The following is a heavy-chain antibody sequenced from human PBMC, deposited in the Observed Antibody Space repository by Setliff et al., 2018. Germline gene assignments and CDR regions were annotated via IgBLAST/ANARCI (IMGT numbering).Heavy chain of an antibody. D-gene: IGHD3-3*01. J-gene: IGHJ4*02. CDR3: ARHFRSSKVQFLEYLTDYYFDS. CDR2: IYHRGST. Sequence: SETLSLTCTVPGGSISSSNYYWGWIRQPPGKGLEWIGSIYHRGSTYYNPSLKSRVTISVDTSNNHFSLKLSSVTAADTAVYYCARHFRSSKVQFLEYLTDYYFDSWGQGTLVTVSS. V-gene: IGHV4-39*01. CDR1: GGSISSSNYY.